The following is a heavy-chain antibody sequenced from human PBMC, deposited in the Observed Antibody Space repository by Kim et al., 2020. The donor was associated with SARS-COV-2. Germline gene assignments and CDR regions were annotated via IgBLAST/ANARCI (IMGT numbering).Heavy chain of an antibody. CDR1: GYTFTSYY. J-gene: IGHJ6*02. CDR3: AKLHGDYYYGMDV. D-gene: IGHD4-17*01. V-gene: IGHV1-46*01. CDR2: INPSGGST. Sequence: ASVKVSCKASGYTFTSYYMHWVRQAPGQGLEWMGIINPSGGSTSYAQKFQGRVTMTRDTSTSTVYMELSSLRSEDTAVYYCAKLHGDYYYGMDVWGQGTTVTVSS.